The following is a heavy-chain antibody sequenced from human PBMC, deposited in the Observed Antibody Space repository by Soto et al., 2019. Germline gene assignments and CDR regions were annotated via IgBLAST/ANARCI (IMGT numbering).Heavy chain of an antibody. CDR2: LIPVFGSP. D-gene: IGHD5-18*01. J-gene: IGHJ6*02. CDR1: GGTFSKDA. CDR3: TRVLGYTFEPGKTRYYAMDG. Sequence: QVQLVQSGAEVKKPGSSVTVSCKTSGGTFSKDAINWVRQAPGQGLEWMGLLIPVFGSPIYAQKFQGRIRITADESTSTAFMDLSNLRSEDTAVYYCTRVLGYTFEPGKTRYYAMDGWGQGTTVSVSS. V-gene: IGHV1-69*01.